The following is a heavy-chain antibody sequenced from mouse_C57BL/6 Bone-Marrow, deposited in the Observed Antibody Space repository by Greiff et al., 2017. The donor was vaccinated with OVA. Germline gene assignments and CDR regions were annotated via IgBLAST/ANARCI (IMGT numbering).Heavy chain of an antibody. J-gene: IGHJ1*03. V-gene: IGHV1-82*01. D-gene: IGHD1-1*01. CDR1: GYAFSSSW. CDR3: ANYYGSPWYFDV. Sequence: VQLQQSGPELVKPGASVKISCKASGYAFSSSWMNWVKQRPGKGLEWIGRIYPGDGDTNYNGKFKGKATLTADKSSSTAYMQLSSLTSEDSAVYFCANYYGSPWYFDVWGTGTMVTVSS. CDR2: IYPGDGDT.